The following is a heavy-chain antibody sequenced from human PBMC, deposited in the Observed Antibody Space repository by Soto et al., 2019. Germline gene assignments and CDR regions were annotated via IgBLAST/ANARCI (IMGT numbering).Heavy chain of an antibody. Sequence: GGSLRLSCAASGFTFSSYGMHWVRQAPGKGLEWVAVISYDGSNKYYADSVKGRFTISRDNSKNTLYLQMNSLRAEDTAVYYCAKDLGYCSGGSCWDPFDIWGQGTMVTVSS. J-gene: IGHJ3*02. D-gene: IGHD2-15*01. V-gene: IGHV3-30*18. CDR3: AKDLGYCSGGSCWDPFDI. CDR2: ISYDGSNK. CDR1: GFTFSSYG.